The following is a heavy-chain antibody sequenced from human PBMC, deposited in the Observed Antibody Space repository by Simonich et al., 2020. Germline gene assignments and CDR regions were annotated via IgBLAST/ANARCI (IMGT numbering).Heavy chain of an antibody. D-gene: IGHD3-22*01. Sequence: GGGLVQPGGSLRLSCAASGFTFSSYAMRWVRQAPGKGLEWVSAISGMGGSTYYADSVKGRFTISRDNSKNTLYLQMNSLRDEDTAVYYCAKDLGERITMIVVVIDAFDIWGQGTMVTVSS. CDR2: ISGMGGST. J-gene: IGHJ3*02. V-gene: IGHV3-23*01. CDR3: AKDLGERITMIVVVIDAFDI. CDR1: GFTFSSYA.